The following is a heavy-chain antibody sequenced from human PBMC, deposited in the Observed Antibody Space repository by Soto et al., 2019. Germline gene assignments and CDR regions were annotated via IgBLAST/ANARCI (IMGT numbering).Heavy chain of an antibody. D-gene: IGHD2-21*01. Sequence: TLSLTCAVYGGSFRGYYWSWIHQPPGKGQEWIGEINHSGSTNYNPSLKSRVTISVDKTKNQFSLRLTPVTAADTAVYYCGRELWGQSDPWGQGTLVTVSS. CDR2: INHSGST. CDR3: GRELWGQSDP. CDR1: GGSFRGYY. V-gene: IGHV4-34*01. J-gene: IGHJ5*02.